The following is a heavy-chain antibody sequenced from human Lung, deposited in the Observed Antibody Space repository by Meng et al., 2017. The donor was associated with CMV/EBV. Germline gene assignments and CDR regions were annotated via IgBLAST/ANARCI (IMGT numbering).Heavy chain of an antibody. CDR2: IYRGDNT. J-gene: IGHJ4*02. V-gene: IGHV3-66*01. D-gene: IGHD3-10*01. CDR1: GFNVRDKY. Sequence: EVPLVESGXXXXXPXGSXRLSCAASGFNVRDKYMSWVRLAPGKGLEWVCIIYRGDNTYYIDSVKDRFTVSRDNSKNTMYLQMNSLRVEDTAVYYCTGDSVSNPNLDYWGQGTLGTVSS. CDR3: TGDSVSNPNLDY.